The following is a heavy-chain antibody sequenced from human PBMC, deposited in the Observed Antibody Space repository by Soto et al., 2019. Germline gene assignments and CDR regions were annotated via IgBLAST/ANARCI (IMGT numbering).Heavy chain of an antibody. D-gene: IGHD3-22*01. J-gene: IGHJ6*02. Sequence: GGSLRLSCAASGFTFSSYSMNWVRQAPGKGLEWVSYISSSSSTIYYADSVKGRFTISRDNAKNSLYLQMNSLRDEDTAVYYCARDSDPAIVVITNTENYYYRMDVWGQGTTVTVSS. CDR3: ARDSDPAIVVITNTENYYYRMDV. V-gene: IGHV3-48*02. CDR1: GFTFSSYS. CDR2: ISSSSSTI.